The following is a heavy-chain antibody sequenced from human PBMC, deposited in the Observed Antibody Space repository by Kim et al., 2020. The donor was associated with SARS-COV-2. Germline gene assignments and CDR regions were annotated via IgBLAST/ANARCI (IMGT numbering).Heavy chain of an antibody. Sequence: ASVKVSCKASGYTFTSYGISWVRQAPGQGLEWMGWISAYNGNTNYAQKLQGRVTMTTDTSTSTAYMELRSLRSDDTAVYYCARDAREYYYDSSGYYPVHVWGQGTTVTVSS. D-gene: IGHD3-22*01. CDR1: GYTFTSYG. V-gene: IGHV1-18*01. CDR2: ISAYNGNT. CDR3: ARDAREYYYDSSGYYPVHV. J-gene: IGHJ6*02.